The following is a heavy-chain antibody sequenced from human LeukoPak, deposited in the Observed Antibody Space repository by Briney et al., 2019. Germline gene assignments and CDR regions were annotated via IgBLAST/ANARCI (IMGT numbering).Heavy chain of an antibody. V-gene: IGHV3-30*18. CDR3: AKNYYGSGSYYYYYGMDV. J-gene: IGHJ6*02. Sequence: GRSLRLSCAASGFTFSSYGMHWVRQAPGKGLEWVAVISYDGSNKYYADSVKGRFTISRDNSKNTLYLQMNSLRAEDTALYYCAKNYYGSGSYYYYYGMDVWGQGTTVTVSS. CDR2: ISYDGSNK. CDR1: GFTFSSYG. D-gene: IGHD3-10*01.